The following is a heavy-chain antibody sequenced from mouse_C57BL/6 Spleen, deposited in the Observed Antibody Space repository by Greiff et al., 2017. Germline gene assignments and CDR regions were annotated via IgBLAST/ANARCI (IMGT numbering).Heavy chain of an antibody. Sequence: QVQLKESGPGLVAPSQSLSITCTVSGFSLTSYGVHWVRQPPGKGLEWLVVIWSDGSTTYNSALKSRLSISKDNSKSQVFLKMNSLQTDDTAMYYCARHGGYYGLYYAMDYWGQGTSVTVSS. CDR1: GFSLTSYG. V-gene: IGHV2-6-1*01. J-gene: IGHJ4*01. D-gene: IGHD2-1*01. CDR2: IWSDGST. CDR3: ARHGGYYGLYYAMDY.